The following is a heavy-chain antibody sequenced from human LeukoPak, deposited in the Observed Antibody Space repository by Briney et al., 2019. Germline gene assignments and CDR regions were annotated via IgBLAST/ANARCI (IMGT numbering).Heavy chain of an antibody. CDR1: GGSISSGGYY. J-gene: IGHJ4*02. D-gene: IGHD5-24*01. V-gene: IGHV4-31*03. Sequence: PSQTLSLTCTVSGGSISSGGYYWTWIRQHPGKGLEWIGYIYYTGSTFFNPSLKSRVFISVDTSKNQFSLKLSSVTAADTAVYYCARSDQRWLYSDYWGQGTLVTVSS. CDR3: ARSDQRWLYSDY. CDR2: IYYTGST.